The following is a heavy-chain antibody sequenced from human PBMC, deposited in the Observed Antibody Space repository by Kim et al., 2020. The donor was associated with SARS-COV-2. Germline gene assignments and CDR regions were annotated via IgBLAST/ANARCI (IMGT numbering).Heavy chain of an antibody. CDR1: GFTFSSYG. CDR3: ARDHRDIVVVVAANHYGMDV. J-gene: IGHJ6*02. CDR2: IWYDGSNK. V-gene: IGHV3-33*01. D-gene: IGHD2-15*01. Sequence: GGSLRLSCAASGFTFSSYGMHWVRQAPGKGLEWVAVIWYDGSNKYYADSVKGRFTISRDNSKNTLYLQMNSLRAEDTAVYYCARDHRDIVVVVAANHYGMDVWGQGTTVTVSS.